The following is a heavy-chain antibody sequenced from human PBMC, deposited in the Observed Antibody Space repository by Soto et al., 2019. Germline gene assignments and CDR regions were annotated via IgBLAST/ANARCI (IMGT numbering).Heavy chain of an antibody. CDR1: GFTFSSYD. J-gene: IGHJ6*02. CDR2: IGTAGDP. V-gene: IGHV3-13*05. CDR3: ARDRRIEQLVPGYYYYGMDV. Sequence: GGSLRLSCAASGFTFSSYDMHWVRQATGKGLEWVSAIGTAGDPYYPGSVKGRFTISRENAKNSLYLQMNSLRAGDTAVYYCARDRRIEQLVPGYYYYGMDVWGQGTTVNVSS. D-gene: IGHD6-6*01.